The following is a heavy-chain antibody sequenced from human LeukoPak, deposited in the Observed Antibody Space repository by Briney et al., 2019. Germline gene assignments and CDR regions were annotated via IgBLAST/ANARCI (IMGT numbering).Heavy chain of an antibody. D-gene: IGHD6-13*01. J-gene: IGHJ4*01. CDR1: GYSFNNFR. Sequence: ASVKDSCKASGYSFNNFRVSLGRQAPGEGLEWMGGISVYNGNTNYAQKLQGRVTMTTDTSTTTAYMELRSLRSDDTAVYYCARCEAAARHFCYWGPAALVTVSS. CDR2: ISVYNGNT. V-gene: IGHV1-18*01. CDR3: ARCEAAARHFCY.